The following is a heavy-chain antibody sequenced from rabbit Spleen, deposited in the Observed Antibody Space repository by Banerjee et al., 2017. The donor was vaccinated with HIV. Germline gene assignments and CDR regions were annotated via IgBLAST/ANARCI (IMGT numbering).Heavy chain of an antibody. Sequence: LEESGGGLVQPEGSLTLTCKASGFSFSDRDVMCWVRQAPGKGLEWIGYIDPLFGITYYANWVNGRFSISRENAQNTVFLQMTSLTAADTATYFCARSGGDIYDFKLWGPGTLVTV. J-gene: IGHJ4*01. D-gene: IGHD2-1*01. CDR1: GFSFSDRDV. V-gene: IGHV1S47*01. CDR3: ARSGGDIYDFKL. CDR2: IDPLFGIT.